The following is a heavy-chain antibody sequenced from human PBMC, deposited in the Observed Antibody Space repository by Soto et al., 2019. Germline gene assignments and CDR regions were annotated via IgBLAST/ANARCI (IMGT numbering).Heavy chain of an antibody. CDR2: IYYSGDT. CDR1: GDSIRRGGYY. D-gene: IGHD6-19*01. CDR3: ARTPDISGWFFDP. V-gene: IGHV4-31*11. Sequence: PSETLSLTCAVSGDSIRRGGYYWSWIRQRPGKDLEWIGYIYYSGDTHYTSSLRSRLTMSIDTSKNQFSLKLTSVTAADTAMYYCARTPDISGWFFDPWGQGTLVTVSS. J-gene: IGHJ5*02.